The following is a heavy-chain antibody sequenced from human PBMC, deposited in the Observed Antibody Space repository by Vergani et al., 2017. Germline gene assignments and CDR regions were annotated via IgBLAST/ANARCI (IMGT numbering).Heavy chain of an antibody. D-gene: IGHD3-9*01. V-gene: IGHV4-39*01. CDR2: IYYSGRT. J-gene: IGHJ4*02. CDR1: NDSVSNTFYY. Sequence: QVQLQESGPGLVKPSETLSLTCTVSNDSVSNTFYYWGWIRQTPGKGLEWIGSIYYSGRTYYNPSLGSRVTMSVDTSKSQFSLKLSSVTAADTAVYYCARRSGIVYDIFSGTQYFFDFWGQGTLVTVSS. CDR3: ARRSGIVYDIFSGTQYFFDF.